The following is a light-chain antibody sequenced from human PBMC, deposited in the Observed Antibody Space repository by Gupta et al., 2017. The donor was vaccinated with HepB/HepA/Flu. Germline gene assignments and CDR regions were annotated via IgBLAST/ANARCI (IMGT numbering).Light chain of an antibody. CDR2: VAS. CDR3: QREIRARWT. CDR1: EDISNY. Sequence: DIQMTQSPSSLSASVGDRVTITCRASEDISNYLAWYQQKPGQVPKLLIYVASTLQSGVPSRFSGSGSGTDFTLTISSLQPEDVATYYFQREIRARWTFGPGTKVEIK. J-gene: IGKJ1*01. V-gene: IGKV1-27*01.